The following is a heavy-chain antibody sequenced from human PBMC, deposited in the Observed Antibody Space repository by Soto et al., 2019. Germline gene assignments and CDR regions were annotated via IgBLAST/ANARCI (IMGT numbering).Heavy chain of an antibody. Sequence: GGSLRLSCSASGFTFSNYALHWVRQAPGKGLEYVSSIGTNGDSTFYAESVKGRFTISRDNSKNTLYLQMNSLRVDDTAVYYCGKERRGSGWSVCNFWGQGALVTV. CDR1: GFTFSNYA. D-gene: IGHD6-19*01. CDR3: GKERRGSGWSVCNF. V-gene: IGHV3-64*04. CDR2: IGTNGDST. J-gene: IGHJ4*02.